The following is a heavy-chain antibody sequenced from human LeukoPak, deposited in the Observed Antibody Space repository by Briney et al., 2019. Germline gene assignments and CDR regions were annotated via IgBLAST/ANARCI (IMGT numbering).Heavy chain of an antibody. CDR3: AGVAAAGKIDAFDI. Sequence: PGRSLRLSCAASGFTVSSNYMSWVRQAPGKGLEWVSVIYSGGSTYYADSVKGRFTISRDNSKNTLYLQMNSLRAEDTAVYYCAGVAAAGKIDAFDIWGQGTMVTVSS. J-gene: IGHJ3*02. D-gene: IGHD6-13*01. CDR1: GFTVSSNY. CDR2: IYSGGST. V-gene: IGHV3-53*01.